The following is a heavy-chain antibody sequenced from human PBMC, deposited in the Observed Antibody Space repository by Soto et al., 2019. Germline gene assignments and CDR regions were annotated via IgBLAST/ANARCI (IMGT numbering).Heavy chain of an antibody. Sequence: PGGSLRLSCAASGFTFTDYYVSWVRQAPGKGLEWVAVISYDGSNKYYADSVKGRFTISRDNSKNTLYLQMNSLRTEDTAVYYCSRPLWRDDYNWGYFDLWGRGTLVTVSS. CDR1: GFTFTDYY. CDR2: ISYDGSNK. CDR3: SRPLWRDDYNWGYFDL. V-gene: IGHV3-30*19. D-gene: IGHD4-4*01. J-gene: IGHJ2*01.